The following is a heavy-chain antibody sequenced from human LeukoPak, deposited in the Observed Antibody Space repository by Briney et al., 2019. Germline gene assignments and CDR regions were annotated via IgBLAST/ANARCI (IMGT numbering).Heavy chain of an antibody. CDR1: GDSISSYY. D-gene: IGHD3/OR15-3a*01. CDR2: IYYSGST. CDR3: ARDGDWNYFDY. J-gene: IGHJ4*02. V-gene: IGHV4-59*01. Sequence: SETLSLTCTVSGDSISSYYWSWIRQPPGKGLEWIGYIYYSGSTNYNPSLKSRVNISVDTSKNQFSLKLSSVTAADTAVYYCARDGDWNYFDYWGQGTLVTVSS.